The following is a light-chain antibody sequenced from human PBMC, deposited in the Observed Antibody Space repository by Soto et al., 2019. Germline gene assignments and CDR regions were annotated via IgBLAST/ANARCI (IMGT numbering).Light chain of an antibody. J-gene: IGKJ5*01. V-gene: IGKV3-20*01. CDR3: QQYGGSPMT. CDR2: GAS. CDR1: QSVRNNY. Sequence: EIVLTQSPVTLSLSPGERGTLSCRASQSVRNNYLSWYQHKPGQATRLIISGASNRATGIPDRFSGSGSGTDFTLTISRLEPEDFALYYCQQYGGSPMTFGEGTRREIK.